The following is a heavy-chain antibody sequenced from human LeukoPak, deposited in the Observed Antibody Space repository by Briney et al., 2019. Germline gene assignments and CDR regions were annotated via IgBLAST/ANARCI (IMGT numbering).Heavy chain of an antibody. V-gene: IGHV3-48*04. J-gene: IGHJ4*02. CDR3: ARDVNVAFDY. CDR2: ISSSSSTI. CDR1: GFTFSSYS. D-gene: IGHD2-8*01. Sequence: PGRSLRLSCAASGFTFSSYSMNWVRQAPGKGLEWVSYISSSSSTIYYADSVKGRFTISGDNAKNSLYLQMNSLRAEDTAVYYCARDVNVAFDYWGQGTLVTVSS.